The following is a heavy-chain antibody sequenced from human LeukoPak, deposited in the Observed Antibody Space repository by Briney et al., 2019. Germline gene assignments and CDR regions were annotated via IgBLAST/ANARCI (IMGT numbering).Heavy chain of an antibody. V-gene: IGHV1-69*05. D-gene: IGHD1-7*01. CDR1: GGTFSSYA. CDR2: IIPIFGTA. J-gene: IGHJ6*03. Sequence: SVKVSCKASGGTFSSYAISWVRQAPGQGLEWMGRIIPIFGTANYAQKFQGRVTITTDESTSTAYMELGSLRSEDTAVYYCARRAWNYVRYYYYMDVWGKGTTVTVSS. CDR3: ARRAWNYVRYYYYMDV.